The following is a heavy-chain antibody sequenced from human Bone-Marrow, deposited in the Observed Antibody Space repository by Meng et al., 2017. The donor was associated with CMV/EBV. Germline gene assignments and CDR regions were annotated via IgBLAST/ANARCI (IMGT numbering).Heavy chain of an antibody. CDR1: GFSFSSYE. D-gene: IGHD3-10*01. CDR2: TTSSGRTG. J-gene: IGHJ4*02. CDR3: ASFGDSGSSLAF. V-gene: IGHV3-48*03. Sequence: GESLKISCADSGFSFSSYEMNWVRQAPGKGLEWVSYTTSSGRTGYYADSVKGRFAISRDNAKKLLYLHMNNLRPEDTAVYYCASFGDSGSSLAFWGQGTRVTVSS.